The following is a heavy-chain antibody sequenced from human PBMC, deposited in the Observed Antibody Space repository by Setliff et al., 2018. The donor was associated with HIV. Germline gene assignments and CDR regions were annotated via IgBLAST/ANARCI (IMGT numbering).Heavy chain of an antibody. CDR3: ARDSSSWYGADWFDP. J-gene: IGHJ5*02. V-gene: IGHV4-34*01. CDR1: GGSFSGYY. CDR2: INHSGSP. Sequence: SETLSLTCAVYGGSFSGYYWTWIRQPPGKELEWIGEINHSGSPKYNPSLKSRVTVSVDTSKNQFSLKLSSVTAADTAVYYCARDSSSWYGADWFDPWGQGTLVTVSS. D-gene: IGHD6-13*01.